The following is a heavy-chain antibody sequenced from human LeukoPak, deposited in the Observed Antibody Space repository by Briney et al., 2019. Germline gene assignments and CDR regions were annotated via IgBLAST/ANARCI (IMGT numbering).Heavy chain of an antibody. V-gene: IGHV4-39*01. CDR2: IYYSGST. D-gene: IGHD6-13*01. CDR1: GGSISSSSYN. J-gene: IGHJ4*02. Sequence: SETLSLTCTVSGGSISSSSYNWGWIRQPPGKGLEWIGSIYYSGSTYYNPSLKSRVTISVDTSKNQFSLKLSSVTAADTAVYYCARHLSQQLVGEPLDYWGQGTLVTVSS. CDR3: ARHLSQQLVGEPLDY.